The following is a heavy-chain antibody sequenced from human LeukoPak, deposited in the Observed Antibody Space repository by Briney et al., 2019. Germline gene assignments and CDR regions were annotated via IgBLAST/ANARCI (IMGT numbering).Heavy chain of an antibody. V-gene: IGHV4-34*01. D-gene: IGHD3-3*01. CDR2: INHSGST. J-gene: IGHJ6*02. CDR1: GGSFSGYY. CDR3: AREGSYDFWSGYYTQNYYYYGMDV. Sequence: PSETLSLTCAVYGGSFSGYYWSWIRQPPGKGLEWIGEINHSGSTNYNPSLKSRVTISVDTSKNQFSLKLSSVTAADTAVYYCAREGSYDFWSGYYTQNYYYYGMDVWGQGTTVTVSS.